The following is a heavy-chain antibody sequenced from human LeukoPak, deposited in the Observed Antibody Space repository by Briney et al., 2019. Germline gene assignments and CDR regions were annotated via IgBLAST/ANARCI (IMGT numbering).Heavy chain of an antibody. CDR3: ARVLSQYDAFDI. CDR2: IYYSGST. Sequence: SETLSLTCTVSDGSISSSSYYWGWIRQPPGKGLEWIGSIYYSGSTYYNPSLKSRVTISVDTSKNQFSLKLSSVTAADTAVYYCARVLSQYDAFDIWGQGTMVTVSS. J-gene: IGHJ3*02. V-gene: IGHV4-39*07. CDR1: DGSISSSSYY.